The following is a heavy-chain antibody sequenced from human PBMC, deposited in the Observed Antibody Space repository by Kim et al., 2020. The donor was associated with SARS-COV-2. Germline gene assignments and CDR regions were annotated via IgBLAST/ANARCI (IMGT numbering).Heavy chain of an antibody. J-gene: IGHJ6*02. D-gene: IGHD2-15*01. CDR2: ISYDGSNK. V-gene: IGHV3-30*04. CDR3: ARDRGEDLGYCSGGSCYPMDV. CDR1: GFTFSSYA. Sequence: GGSLRLSCAASGFTFSSYAMHWVRQAPGKGLEWVAVISYDGSNKYYVDSVKGRFTISRDNSKNTLYLQMNSLRAEDTAVYYCARDRGEDLGYCSGGSCYPMDVWGQGTTVTVSS.